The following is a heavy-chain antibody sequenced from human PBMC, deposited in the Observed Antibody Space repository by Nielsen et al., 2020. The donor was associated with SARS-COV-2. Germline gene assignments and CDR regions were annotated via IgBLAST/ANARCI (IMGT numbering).Heavy chain of an antibody. Sequence: PGKGLEWIGEINHSGSTNYNPSLKSRVTISVDTSKNQFSLKLSSVTAADTAVYYCARGRYYYGSGSYYNGYYYYYGMDVWDQGTTVTVSS. CDR2: INHSGST. CDR3: ARGRYYYGSGSYYNGYYYYYGMDV. J-gene: IGHJ6*02. D-gene: IGHD3-10*01. V-gene: IGHV4-34*01.